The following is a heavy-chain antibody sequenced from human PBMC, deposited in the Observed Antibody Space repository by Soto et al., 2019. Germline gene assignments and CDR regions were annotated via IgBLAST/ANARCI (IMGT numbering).Heavy chain of an antibody. D-gene: IGHD3-3*01. V-gene: IGHV1-8*01. CDR1: GYTFTSYD. CDR3: ARGFTIFGVVPGY. Sequence: ASVKVYCKASGYTFTSYDINWVRQATGQGLEWMGWMNPNSGNTGYAQKFQGRVTMTRNTSISTAYTELSSLRSEDTAVYYCARGFTIFGVVPGYWGQGTLVTVSS. J-gene: IGHJ4*02. CDR2: MNPNSGNT.